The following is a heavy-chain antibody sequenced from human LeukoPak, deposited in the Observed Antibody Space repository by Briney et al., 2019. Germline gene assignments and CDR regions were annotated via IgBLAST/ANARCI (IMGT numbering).Heavy chain of an antibody. CDR1: GYTFTSYG. CDR3: ARITKTYSRYDAFDI. J-gene: IGHJ3*02. CDR2: ISPYNGNT. Sequence: ASVKVSCKASGYTFTSYGITWVRQAPGQGLEWTGWISPYNGNTEYAQNLQGRVTMTTDTSTSTAYMELRSLRSDDTAVYYCARITKTYSRYDAFDIWGQGTMVTVSS. V-gene: IGHV1-18*01. D-gene: IGHD2-15*01.